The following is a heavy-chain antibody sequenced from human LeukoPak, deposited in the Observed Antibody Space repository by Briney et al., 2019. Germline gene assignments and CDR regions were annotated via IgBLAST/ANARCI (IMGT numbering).Heavy chain of an antibody. Sequence: SVKVSCTASGGTFSSYAISWVRQAPGQGLEWMGGIIPIFGTANYAQKFQGRVTITADESTSTAYMELSSLRSEDTAVYYCARPLQPVPRGSSGYDLSGMDVWGKGTTVTVSS. CDR1: GGTFSSYA. D-gene: IGHD5-12*01. J-gene: IGHJ6*04. CDR3: ARPLQPVPRGSSGYDLSGMDV. V-gene: IGHV1-69*01. CDR2: IIPIFGTA.